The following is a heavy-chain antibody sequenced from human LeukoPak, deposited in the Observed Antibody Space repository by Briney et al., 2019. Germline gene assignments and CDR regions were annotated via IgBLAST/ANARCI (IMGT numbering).Heavy chain of an antibody. J-gene: IGHJ4*02. CDR3: TKQLVPNYFDY. Sequence: GGSLRLSCAASGFTFSSYPMHWVRQAPGKGLEWVAVISYDGSNKYYADSVKGRFTISRDNSKNTLYLQMNSLRAEDTAVYYCTKQLVPNYFDYWGQGTLVTVSS. CDR1: GFTFSSYP. CDR2: ISYDGSNK. V-gene: IGHV3-30-3*01. D-gene: IGHD6-6*01.